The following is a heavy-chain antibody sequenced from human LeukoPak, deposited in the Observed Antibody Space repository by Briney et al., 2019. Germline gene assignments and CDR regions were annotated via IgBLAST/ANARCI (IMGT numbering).Heavy chain of an antibody. CDR2: IIPIFGTA. CDR1: GGTFSSYA. Sequence: SVKVSCKASGGTFSSYAISWVRQAPGQGLEWMGGIIPIFGTANYAQKFQGRVTITADKSTSTAYMELSSLRSEDTAVYYCARDQNYPYNWFDPWGQGTLVTVYS. D-gene: IGHD1-7*01. J-gene: IGHJ5*02. V-gene: IGHV1-69*06. CDR3: ARDQNYPYNWFDP.